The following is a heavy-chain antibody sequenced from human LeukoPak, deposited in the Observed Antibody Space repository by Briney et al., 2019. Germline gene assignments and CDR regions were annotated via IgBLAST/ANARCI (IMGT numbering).Heavy chain of an antibody. Sequence: EGSLRLSCAASGFTFTSYSMNWVRQAPGKGLEWVSSISSSSYIYYADSVKGRFTISRDNAKNSLYLQMSSLRAEDTAIYYCARLYDILTGAFDYWGQGTLVTVSS. J-gene: IGHJ4*02. CDR1: GFTFTSYS. D-gene: IGHD3-9*01. CDR2: ISSSSYI. CDR3: ARLYDILTGAFDY. V-gene: IGHV3-21*01.